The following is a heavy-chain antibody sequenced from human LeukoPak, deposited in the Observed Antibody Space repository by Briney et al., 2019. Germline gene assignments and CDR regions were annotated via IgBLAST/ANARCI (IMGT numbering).Heavy chain of an antibody. CDR2: ISNSGDST. J-gene: IGHJ4*02. Sequence: GGSLRLSCVASGFTFSSYAMNWVRQAPGKGLEWVSGISNSGDSTRYADSVKGRFTISRDNSKNTLYLQMSSLRADDTAVYYCAKTYRGWYVWDCWGQGTLVTVSS. CDR1: GFTFSSYA. V-gene: IGHV3-23*01. CDR3: AKTYRGWYVWDC. D-gene: IGHD6-19*01.